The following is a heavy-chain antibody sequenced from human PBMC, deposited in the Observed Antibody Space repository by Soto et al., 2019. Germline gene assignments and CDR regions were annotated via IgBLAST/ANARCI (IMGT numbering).Heavy chain of an antibody. D-gene: IGHD2-21*02. J-gene: IGHJ5*02. Sequence: NPSETLSLTCAVSGYSIRNGYYWGWIRQPPGKGLEWIGTIYHSGSTHYNPSLKSRVTISVDASENHFSLKLSSVTAADTAVYYCARVGPYCGGDCYSPPPWGQGTLVTVSS. CDR3: ARVGPYCGGDCYSPPP. CDR1: GYSIRNGYY. CDR2: IYHSGST. V-gene: IGHV4-38-2*01.